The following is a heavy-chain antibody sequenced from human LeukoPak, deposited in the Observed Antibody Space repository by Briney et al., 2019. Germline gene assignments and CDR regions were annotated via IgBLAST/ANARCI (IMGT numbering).Heavy chain of an antibody. Sequence: SETLSLTCTVSGGSISGYYWSWIRQPAGKGLQWIGRIYTSGRTNYYPSLKSRVAISVDTSKNQFSLKLSSVTAADTAVYYCARSKGGAFDIWGQGTMVTVSS. CDR2: IYTSGRT. CDR1: GGSISGYY. D-gene: IGHD3-16*01. V-gene: IGHV4-4*07. CDR3: ARSKGGAFDI. J-gene: IGHJ3*02.